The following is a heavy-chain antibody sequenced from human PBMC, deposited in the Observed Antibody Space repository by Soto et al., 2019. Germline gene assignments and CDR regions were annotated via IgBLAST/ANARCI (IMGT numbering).Heavy chain of an antibody. CDR1: GYTFTGYY. D-gene: IGHD3-9*01. V-gene: IGHV1-2*04. CDR2: INPNSGGT. Sequence: ASVKVSCKASGYTFTGYYMHWVRQAPGQGLEWMGWINPNSGGTNYAQKSQGWVTMTRDTSISTAYMELSRLRSDDTAVYYCARNNYDILTGYRGDYFDYWGQGTLVTVSS. J-gene: IGHJ4*02. CDR3: ARNNYDILTGYRGDYFDY.